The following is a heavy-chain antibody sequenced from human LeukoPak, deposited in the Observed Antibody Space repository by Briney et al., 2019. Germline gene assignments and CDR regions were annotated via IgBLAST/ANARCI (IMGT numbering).Heavy chain of an antibody. V-gene: IGHV1-3*01. CDR1: GYTFTSYA. D-gene: IGHD3-10*01. J-gene: IGHJ5*02. CDR2: INAGNGNT. CDR3: ARDKSVRGVSSWFDP. Sequence: ASVKVSCKASGYTFTSYAMHWVRQAPGQRLEWMGWINAGNGNTKYSQKFQGRVTITRDTSASTAYMELSSLRSEDTAVYYCARDKSVRGVSSWFDPWGQGTRVTV.